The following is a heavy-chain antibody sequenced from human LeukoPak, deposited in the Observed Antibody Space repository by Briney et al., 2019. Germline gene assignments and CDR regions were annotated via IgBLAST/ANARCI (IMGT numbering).Heavy chain of an antibody. CDR2: IYYSGST. CDR3: ARHDLVGNDY. V-gene: IGHV4-39*01. J-gene: IGHJ4*02. CDR1: GGSISSSSYY. Sequence: PSETLSLTCTVSGGSISSSSYYWGWIRHPPGKGLEWIGSIYYSGSTYYNPSLKSRVTISVDTSKNQFSLKLSSVTAADTAVYYCARHDLVGNDYWGQGTLVTVSS.